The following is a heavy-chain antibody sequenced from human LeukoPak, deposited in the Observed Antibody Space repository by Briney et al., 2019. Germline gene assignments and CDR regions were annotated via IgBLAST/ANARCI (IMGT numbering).Heavy chain of an antibody. D-gene: IGHD3-10*01. V-gene: IGHV4-34*01. CDR1: GGSFSGYY. J-gene: IGHJ4*02. Sequence: PSETLSLTCAVYGGSFSGYYWSWIRQPPGKGLEWIGEINHSGSTNYNPSLKSRVTISVDTSKNQFSLKLSSVTAADTAVYYCARARGVEAIDYWGQGTLVTVSS. CDR3: ARARGVEAIDY. CDR2: INHSGST.